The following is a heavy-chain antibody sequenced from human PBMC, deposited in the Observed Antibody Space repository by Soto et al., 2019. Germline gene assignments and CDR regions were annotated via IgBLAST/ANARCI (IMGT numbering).Heavy chain of an antibody. CDR3: ARQGGVAGRHFDY. Sequence: SETLSLTCTVSVGSISSSSYYWGWIRQPPGKGLEWIGSIYYSGSTYYNPSLKSRVTISVDTSKNQFSLKLSSVTAADTAVYYCARQGGVAGRHFDYWGQGTLVTVSS. V-gene: IGHV4-39*01. CDR2: IYYSGST. D-gene: IGHD6-19*01. J-gene: IGHJ4*02. CDR1: VGSISSSSYY.